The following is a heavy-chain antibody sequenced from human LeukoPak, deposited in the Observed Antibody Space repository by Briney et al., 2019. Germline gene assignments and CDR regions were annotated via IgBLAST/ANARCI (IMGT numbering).Heavy chain of an antibody. D-gene: IGHD3-3*01. CDR1: GGSISSYY. Sequence: PSETLSLTCTVSGGSISSYYWSWIRQPPGKGLEWIGYIYYSGSTNYNPSLKSRVTISADTSKDQFYLKLSSVTAADTAVYYCARVHDFWSGYYRGAFDIWGQGTMVTVS. J-gene: IGHJ3*02. CDR2: IYYSGST. CDR3: ARVHDFWSGYYRGAFDI. V-gene: IGHV4-59*01.